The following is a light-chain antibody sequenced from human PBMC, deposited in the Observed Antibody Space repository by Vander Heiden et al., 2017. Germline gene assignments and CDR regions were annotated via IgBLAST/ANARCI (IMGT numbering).Light chain of an antibody. Sequence: VTTSCSGSSSNIGRNTVNWYQQLPGKPPKVLMYGINQRPSWVPDRVSGSKSGTTALLAISGLQAEDEAVCYCAAWGDSLVLFGGGTNLTVL. CDR2: GIN. J-gene: IGLJ2*01. V-gene: IGLV1-44*01. CDR1: SSNIGRNT. CDR3: AAWGDSLVL.